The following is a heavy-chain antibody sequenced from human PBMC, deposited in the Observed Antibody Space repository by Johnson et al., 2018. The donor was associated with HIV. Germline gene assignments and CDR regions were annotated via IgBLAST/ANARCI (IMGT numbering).Heavy chain of an antibody. CDR2: INGNGGST. J-gene: IGHJ3*02. D-gene: IGHD1-1*01. CDR1: GFAFHDRG. CDR3: AKDRGLERRERAFDI. Sequence: VQLVESGGGVVQPGRSLRLSCAASGFAFHDRGMSWVRQAPGKGLEWVSGINGNGGSTAYADSVKGRFTISRDNAKNSLYLQMNSLRAEDTALYYCAKDRGLERRERAFDIWGQGTMVTVSS. V-gene: IGHV3-20*04.